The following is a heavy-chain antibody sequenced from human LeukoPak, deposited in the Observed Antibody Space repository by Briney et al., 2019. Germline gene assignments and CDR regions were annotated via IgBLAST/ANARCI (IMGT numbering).Heavy chain of an antibody. Sequence: GASLRLSCVASGFTFSNYAMSWVRQAPGKGLEWVSAITGSGTNRYYADSVKGRFTNSRDNSKNTVYLQMNSLRPEDPAIYYCVIWGDYDVLTAYYVPDYWGQGTLVTVAS. D-gene: IGHD3-9*01. CDR3: VIWGDYDVLTAYYVPDY. V-gene: IGHV3-23*01. J-gene: IGHJ4*02. CDR1: GFTFSNYA. CDR2: ITGSGTNR.